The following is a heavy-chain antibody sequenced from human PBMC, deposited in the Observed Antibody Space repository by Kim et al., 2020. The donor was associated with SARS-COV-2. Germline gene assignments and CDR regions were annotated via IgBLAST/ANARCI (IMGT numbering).Heavy chain of an antibody. J-gene: IGHJ3*02. CDR1: GFTFSSYG. CDR3: AAKYYGSGSLGAFDI. Sequence: GGSLRLSCAASGFTFSSYGMHWVRQAPGKGLEWVAVISYDGSNKYYADSVKGRFTISRDNSKNTLYLQMNSLRAEDTAVYYCAAKYYGSGSLGAFDIWGQGTMVTVSS. CDR2: ISYDGSNK. V-gene: IGHV3-30*03. D-gene: IGHD3-10*01.